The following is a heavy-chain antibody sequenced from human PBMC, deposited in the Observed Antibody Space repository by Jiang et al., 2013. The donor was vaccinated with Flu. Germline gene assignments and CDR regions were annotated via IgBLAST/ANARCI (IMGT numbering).Heavy chain of an antibody. CDR2: INSADGKQ. Sequence: EWMGWINSADGKQXNSQRFQGRVTITGDTSASTAYMELSSLTLEDTAVYYCARHFGIVKDYYYYYGMDAWGQGTTVTVSS. CDR3: ARHFGIVKDYYYYYGMDA. J-gene: IGHJ6*02. D-gene: IGHD2/OR15-2a*01. V-gene: IGHV1-3*04.